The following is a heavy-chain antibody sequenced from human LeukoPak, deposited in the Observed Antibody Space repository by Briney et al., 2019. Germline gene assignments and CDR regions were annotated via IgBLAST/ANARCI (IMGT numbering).Heavy chain of an antibody. CDR2: INPSGGST. CDR1: GYTFTSYY. V-gene: IGHV1-46*01. Sequence: EASVKVSCKASGYTFTSYYMHWVRQAPGQGLEWMGIINPSGGSTSYAQKFQGRVTMTRDTSTSTVYMELSGLRSEDTAVYYCARAGVRFGELIVHWGQGTLVTVSS. CDR3: ARAGVRFGELIVH. D-gene: IGHD3-10*01. J-gene: IGHJ4*02.